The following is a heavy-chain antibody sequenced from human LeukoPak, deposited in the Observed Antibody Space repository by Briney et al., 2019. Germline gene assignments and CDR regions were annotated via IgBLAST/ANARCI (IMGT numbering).Heavy chain of an antibody. J-gene: IGHJ4*02. V-gene: IGHV1-69*06. D-gene: IGHD1-26*01. CDR1: GATFSSYA. Sequence: ASVSLSCKASGATFSSYAFSWVRQAPGQGLEWMGGIIPIFGRANYAQKFQGRVTITADKSTSTDYMELSSLRSEDTAVYYCARDLGATDDYWGQGTLVTVSS. CDR2: IIPIFGRA. CDR3: ARDLGATDDY.